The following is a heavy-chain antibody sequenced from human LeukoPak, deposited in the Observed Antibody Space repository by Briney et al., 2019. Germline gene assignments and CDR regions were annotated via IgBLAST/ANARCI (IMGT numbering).Heavy chain of an antibody. CDR1: GFAFSSHA. CDR2: ISISGDRT. V-gene: IGHV3-23*01. D-gene: IGHD4-17*01. CDR3: ANEIRPNDY. Sequence: GGSLRLSCAASGFAFSSHAMTWVRQAPGKGLEWVSAISISGDRTYYAHSVKGRFTISRDDSKNTVYLQMNSLRAEDTAVYYCANEIRPNDYWGQGTLVTVSS. J-gene: IGHJ4*02.